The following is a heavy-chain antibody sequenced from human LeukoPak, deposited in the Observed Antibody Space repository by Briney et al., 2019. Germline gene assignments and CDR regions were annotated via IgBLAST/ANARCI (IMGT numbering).Heavy chain of an antibody. CDR3: ARDKVPGDY. V-gene: IGHV4-59*01. J-gene: IGHJ4*02. CDR2: IHYSGST. CDR1: GGSITSYY. Sequence: SETLSLTSTVSGGSITSYYWSWIRQPPGKGLEWIGYIHYSGSTDYNPSLKSRVTISVDTSKNQFFLNLRSVTAADTAVYYCARDKVPGDYWGQGTLVTVSS.